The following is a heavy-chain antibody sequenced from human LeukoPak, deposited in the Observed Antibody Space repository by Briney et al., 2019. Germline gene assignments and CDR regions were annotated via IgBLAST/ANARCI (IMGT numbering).Heavy chain of an antibody. CDR1: GGSISSYY. V-gene: IGHV4-59*08. CDR3: ARPATYGYGPFDY. D-gene: IGHD5-18*01. Sequence: SSETLSLTCTVSGGSISSYYWSWIRQPPGKGLEWIGYIYYSGNTNYNPSLKRRVTISVDTSKNTFSLKLSSVTAADTAVYYCARPATYGYGPFDYWGQGTLVTVSS. J-gene: IGHJ4*02. CDR2: IYYSGNT.